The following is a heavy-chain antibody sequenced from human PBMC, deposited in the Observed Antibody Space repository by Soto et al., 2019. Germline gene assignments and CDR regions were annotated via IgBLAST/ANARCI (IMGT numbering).Heavy chain of an antibody. V-gene: IGHV4-59*11. CDR3: TRANWYSEY. CDR1: GGSISNHY. D-gene: IGHD7-27*01. Sequence: QVQLQESGPGLVKPSETLSLTCTVSGGSISNHYWSWIRHPPGKGLEWIRYIYYNGNTNYNPPLKSRVTMSVDTSKNQISLKLSSVTAADTAVYYCTRANWYSEYWGQGPLVTVSS. J-gene: IGHJ4*02. CDR2: IYYNGNT.